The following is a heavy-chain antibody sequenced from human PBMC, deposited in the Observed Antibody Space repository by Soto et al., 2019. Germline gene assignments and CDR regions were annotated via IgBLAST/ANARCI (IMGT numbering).Heavy chain of an antibody. Sequence: GGSLRLSCAASGFTFSSYAMSWVRQAPGKGLEWVSAISGSGGSTYYADSVKGRFTISRDNSKNTLYLQMNSLRTEDTAVYYCAKIEGFYYGMDVWGQGTTVTVSS. V-gene: IGHV3-23*01. CDR1: GFTFSSYA. CDR3: AKIEGFYYGMDV. J-gene: IGHJ6*02. D-gene: IGHD2-15*01. CDR2: ISGSGGST.